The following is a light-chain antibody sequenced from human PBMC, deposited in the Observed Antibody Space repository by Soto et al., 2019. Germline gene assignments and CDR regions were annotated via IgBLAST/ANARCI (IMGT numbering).Light chain of an antibody. CDR2: DVS. J-gene: IGLJ1*01. CDR3: CSYAGRPYV. CDR1: SSDVGGYNY. Sequence: QSALTQPRSVSGSPGQSVTISCTGTSSDVGGYNYVSWYQQHPGKAPKLMIYDVSKRPSGVPDRFSGSKSGNTASLTISGLQGEDEADYYCCSYAGRPYVFGTGTKLTVL. V-gene: IGLV2-11*01.